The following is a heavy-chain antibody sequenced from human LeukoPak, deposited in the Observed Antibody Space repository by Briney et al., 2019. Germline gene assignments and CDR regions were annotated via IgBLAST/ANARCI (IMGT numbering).Heavy chain of an antibody. V-gene: IGHV1-2*02. CDR3: ARVDSDSSSWGPYYYYYMDV. Sequence: GASVKVSCKASGYTFTGYYMHWVRQAPGQGLEWMGWINPNSGGTNYAQKFQGRVTMTRDTSISTAYMELSRLRSDDTAVYYCARVDSDSSSWGPYYYYYMDVWGKGTTVTISS. D-gene: IGHD6-13*01. J-gene: IGHJ6*03. CDR2: INPNSGGT. CDR1: GYTFTGYY.